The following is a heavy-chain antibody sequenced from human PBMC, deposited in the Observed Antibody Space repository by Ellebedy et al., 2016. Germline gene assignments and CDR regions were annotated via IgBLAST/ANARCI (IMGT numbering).Heavy chain of an antibody. V-gene: IGHV3-23*01. Sequence: GESLKISCAASGFTFDDYAMHWVRQAPGKGLEWVSGISGSGGSTYYADSVKGRFTISRDNSKNTLYLQMNSLRAEDTAVYYCAKGTDYGGNSLWDYWGQGTLVTVSS. D-gene: IGHD4-23*01. CDR1: GFTFDDYA. CDR3: AKGTDYGGNSLWDY. CDR2: ISGSGGST. J-gene: IGHJ4*02.